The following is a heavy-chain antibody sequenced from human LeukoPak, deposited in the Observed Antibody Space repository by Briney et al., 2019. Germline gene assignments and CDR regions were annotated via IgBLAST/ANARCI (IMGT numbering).Heavy chain of an antibody. Sequence: SETLSLTCAVSGGSTSSGGYYWGWIRQPPGKGLEWIGGIHYSGNTYYNPSLKSRVTISIDTSKNQFSLKLSSVTAADTAVYYCARLGAGPTYYDFWSGYSSFYFDYWGQGTLVTVSS. CDR3: ARLGAGPTYYDFWSGYSSFYFDY. J-gene: IGHJ4*02. CDR1: GGSTSSGGYY. V-gene: IGHV4-39*01. D-gene: IGHD3-3*01. CDR2: IHYSGNT.